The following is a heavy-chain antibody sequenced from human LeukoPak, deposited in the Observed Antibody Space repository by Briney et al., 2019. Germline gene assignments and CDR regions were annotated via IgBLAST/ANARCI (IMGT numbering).Heavy chain of an antibody. J-gene: IGHJ4*02. CDR3: ASSSSWGYYFDY. V-gene: IGHV4-34*01. D-gene: IGHD6-13*01. Sequence: KPSETLSLTCAVYGGSFSGYYWSWIRQPPGKGLEWIGEINHSGSTNYNPSLKSRVTISVDTSKNQFSLKLSSVTAADTAVNYCASSSSWGYYFDYWGQGTLVTVSS. CDR1: GGSFSGYY. CDR2: INHSGST.